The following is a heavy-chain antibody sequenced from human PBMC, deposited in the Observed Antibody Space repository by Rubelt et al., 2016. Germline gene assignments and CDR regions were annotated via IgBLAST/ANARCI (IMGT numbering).Heavy chain of an antibody. CDR2: ISYDGSNK. D-gene: IGHD3-22*01. CDR3: ARDGVGYYYDSSGYDY. Sequence: GRSLRLSCAASGFTFSSYAVHWVRQAPGKGLEWVAVISYDGSNKYYADSVKGRFTISRDNSKNTLYLQMNSLRAEDTAVYYCARDGVGYYYDSSGYDYWGQGTLVTVSS. V-gene: IGHV3-30*04. CDR1: GFTFSSYA. J-gene: IGHJ4*02.